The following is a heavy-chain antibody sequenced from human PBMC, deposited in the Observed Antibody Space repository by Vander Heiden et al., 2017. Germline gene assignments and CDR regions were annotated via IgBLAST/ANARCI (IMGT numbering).Heavy chain of an antibody. CDR3: ARKTTVVTPPGAFDI. CDR2: IYYSGST. CDR1: GGSISSGGYY. D-gene: IGHD4-17*01. V-gene: IGHV4-31*03. Sequence: QVQLQESGPGLVKPSQTLSLTCTVSGGSISSGGYYWSWIRQHPGKGLEWIGYIYYSGSTYYNPSLKSRVTISVDTSKNQFSLKLSSVTAADTAVYYCARKTTVVTPPGAFDIWGQGTMVTVSS. J-gene: IGHJ3*02.